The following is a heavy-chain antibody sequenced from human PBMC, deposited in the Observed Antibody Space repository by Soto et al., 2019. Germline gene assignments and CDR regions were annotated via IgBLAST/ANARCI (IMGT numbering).Heavy chain of an antibody. J-gene: IGHJ4*02. CDR3: ARDRWGEWELLRYFDY. Sequence: QVQLVQSGAEVKKPGSSVKVSCKASGGTFSSYAISWVRQAPGQGLEWMGGIIPIFGTANYAQKFQGRVTITADESTSTAYMGLRSLRSEDTAVYYCARDRWGEWELLRYFDYWGQGTLVTVSS. CDR1: GGTFSSYA. V-gene: IGHV1-69*01. CDR2: IIPIFGTA. D-gene: IGHD1-26*01.